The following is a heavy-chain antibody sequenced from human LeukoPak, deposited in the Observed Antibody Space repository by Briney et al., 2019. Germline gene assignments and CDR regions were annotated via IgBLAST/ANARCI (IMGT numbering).Heavy chain of an antibody. CDR3: ARGMQRGDIVVVPAAMGFGAFDI. Sequence: PSETLSLTCTVSGGSISSYYWSWIRQPPGKGLEWIGYIYYSGSTNYNPSLKSRVTISVDTSKIQFSLKLSSVTAADTAVYYCARGMQRGDIVVVPAAMGFGAFDIWGQGTMATVSS. J-gene: IGHJ3*02. V-gene: IGHV4-59*01. CDR2: IYYSGST. D-gene: IGHD2-2*01. CDR1: GGSISSYY.